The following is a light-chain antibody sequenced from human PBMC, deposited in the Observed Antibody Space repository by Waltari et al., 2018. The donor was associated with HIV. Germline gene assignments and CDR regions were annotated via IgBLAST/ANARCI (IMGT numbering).Light chain of an antibody. CDR1: NSSVGDDNY. V-gene: IGLV2-14*01. CDR2: EVT. Sequence: QSVLPQPASVSGSPGPSATTSSTGTNSSVGDDNYLPWYQQHPGKDPKLLIYEVTHRPSGIPSRFSGFKSGNTASMTISGLQAEDEADYYCSSYTATTAILFGGGTKVTVL. J-gene: IGLJ3*02. CDR3: SSYTATTAIL.